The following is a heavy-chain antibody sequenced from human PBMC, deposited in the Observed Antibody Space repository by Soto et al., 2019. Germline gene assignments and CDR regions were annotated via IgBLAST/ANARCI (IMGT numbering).Heavy chain of an antibody. J-gene: IGHJ5*01. D-gene: IGHD2-8*01. CDR3: ARARYRTKVVCCTLGWFDS. V-gene: IGHV4-61*01. Sequence: SETLSLTCTVSGGSVSSGSYYWSWIRQPPGEGLEWIGYIYYSGSTNYNPSLKSRVTISVDTSKNQFSLKLSSVTAAATAVYYCARARYRTKVVCCTLGWFDSWGQGTMVTVSS. CDR1: GGSVSSGSYY. CDR2: IYYSGST.